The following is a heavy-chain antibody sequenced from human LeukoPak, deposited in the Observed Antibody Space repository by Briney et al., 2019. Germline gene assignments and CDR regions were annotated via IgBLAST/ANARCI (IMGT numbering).Heavy chain of an antibody. D-gene: IGHD2-2*01. CDR2: IYYSGST. J-gene: IGHJ4*02. CDR1: GGSISSGGYY. Sequence: SQTLSLTCTVSGGSISSGGYYWSWLRQHPGKGLEWIGYIYYSGSTNYNPSLKSRVTISVDTSKNQFSLKLSSVTAADTAVYYCATRYCSSTSCYFGYWGQGTLVTVSS. CDR3: ATRYCSSTSCYFGY. V-gene: IGHV4-31*03.